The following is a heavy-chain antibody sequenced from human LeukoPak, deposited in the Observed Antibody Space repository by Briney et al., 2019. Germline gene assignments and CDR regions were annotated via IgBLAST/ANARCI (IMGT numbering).Heavy chain of an antibody. J-gene: IGHJ4*02. CDR3: AREDMVRGPRSFDY. V-gene: IGHV4-39*02. Sequence: SETLSLTCTVSGGSISSSSYYWGWIRQPPGKGLEWIGSIYYSGSTYYNPSLKSRVTISVDTSKNQFSLKLSSVTAADTAVYYCAREDMVRGPRSFDYWGQGTLVTVSS. CDR1: GGSISSSSYY. D-gene: IGHD3-10*01. CDR2: IYYSGST.